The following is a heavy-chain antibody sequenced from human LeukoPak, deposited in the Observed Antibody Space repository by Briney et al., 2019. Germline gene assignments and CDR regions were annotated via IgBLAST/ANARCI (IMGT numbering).Heavy chain of an antibody. D-gene: IGHD3-3*01. CDR2: IYYSGST. Sequence: SQTLSLTCTVSGGSISSGDYYWSWIRQPPGKGLEWIGYIYYSGSTYYNPSLKSRVTISVDTSKNQFSLKLSSVTAADTAVYYCARGNAYYDFWSGYYPHLNAFDIWGQGTMVTVSS. CDR3: ARGNAYYDFWSGYYPHLNAFDI. CDR1: GGSISSGDYY. J-gene: IGHJ3*02. V-gene: IGHV4-30-4*08.